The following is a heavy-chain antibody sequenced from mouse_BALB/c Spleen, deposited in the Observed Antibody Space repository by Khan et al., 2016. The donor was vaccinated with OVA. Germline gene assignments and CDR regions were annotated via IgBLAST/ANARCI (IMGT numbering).Heavy chain of an antibody. D-gene: IGHD1-1*01. CDR1: GYTFTSYW. Sequence: QVQLKQSGTELARPGASVKLSCKASGYTFTSYWMQWVKQRPGQGLEWIGAIYPGDGNSRYTQKFKGKATLTADKSSSTAYMQLSSLASEDSAVYYCARGGITTGDFDYWGQGTTLTVSS. CDR3: ARGGITTGDFDY. V-gene: IGHV1-87*01. CDR2: IYPGDGNS. J-gene: IGHJ2*01.